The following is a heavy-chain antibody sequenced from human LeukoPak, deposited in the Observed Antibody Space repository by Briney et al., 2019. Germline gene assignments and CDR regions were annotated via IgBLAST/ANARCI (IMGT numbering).Heavy chain of an antibody. Sequence: KPGGSLRLSCAASGFTVSSNYMSWVRQAPGKGLEWVSVIYGGGSTYYADSVKGRFTISRANSKNTLYLQMNSLRAEDTAVYYCARSPYSSSWYPWFDPWGQGTLVTVSS. D-gene: IGHD6-13*01. CDR3: ARSPYSSSWYPWFDP. CDR2: IYGGGST. V-gene: IGHV3-53*01. CDR1: GFTVSSNY. J-gene: IGHJ5*02.